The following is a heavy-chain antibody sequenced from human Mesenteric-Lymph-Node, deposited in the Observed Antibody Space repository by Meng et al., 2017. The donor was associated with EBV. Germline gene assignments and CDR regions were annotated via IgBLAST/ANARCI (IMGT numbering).Heavy chain of an antibody. CDR2: IYYSRPT. V-gene: IGHV4-39*01. Sequence: VRPQESGPGLMPPLAPLFLSFSVSGSSVSSGCIRWRRIRQPAGRGLEWIGSIYYSRPTYYNPSPNGRVTLSVDTSKTQFTLKLSSVAAADSAVYSRATQRGGSYSYWGQGTLVTVSS. CDR1: GSSVSSGCIR. J-gene: IGHJ4*02. D-gene: IGHD1-26*01. CDR3: ATQRGGSYSY.